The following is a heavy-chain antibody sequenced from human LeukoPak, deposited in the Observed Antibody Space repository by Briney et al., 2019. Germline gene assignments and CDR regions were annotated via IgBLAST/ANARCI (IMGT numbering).Heavy chain of an antibody. CDR3: ARRSSGWYYHFDY. J-gene: IGHJ4*02. D-gene: IGHD6-19*01. Sequence: GESLKISCKGSGYSFTSYWIGWVRQMPGKGLEWMGIIYPGDSDTRYGPSFQGQVTISADKTISTAYLQWSSLKASDTAMYYCARRSSGWYYHFDYWGQGTLVTVSS. CDR2: IYPGDSDT. V-gene: IGHV5-51*01. CDR1: GYSFTSYW.